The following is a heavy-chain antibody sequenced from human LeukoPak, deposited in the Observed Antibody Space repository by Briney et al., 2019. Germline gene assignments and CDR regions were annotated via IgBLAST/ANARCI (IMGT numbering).Heavy chain of an antibody. J-gene: IGHJ4*02. CDR1: GYTFTSYG. Sequence: ASVEVSFTASGYTFTSYGISWVRQAPGQGLEWMGWISAYNGNTNYAQKLQGRVTMTTDTSTSTAYMELRSLRSDDTAVYYCAREVVGATWAFDYWGQGTLVTVSS. CDR2: ISAYNGNT. V-gene: IGHV1-18*01. D-gene: IGHD1-26*01. CDR3: AREVVGATWAFDY.